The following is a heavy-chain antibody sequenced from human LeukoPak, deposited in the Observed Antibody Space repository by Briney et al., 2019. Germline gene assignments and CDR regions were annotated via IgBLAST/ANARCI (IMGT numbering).Heavy chain of an antibody. Sequence: SPETLSLTCAVYGGSFSGYYWSWSGQPPGKGLEWIGEINHGGSANYNPSLTSRVTISPDTSKNQFSLNLSSVTAADTAVYYCARVGGMATDMGGFDYWGQGNLVTVSS. CDR3: ARVGGMATDMGGFDY. D-gene: IGHD5-18*01. CDR1: GGSFSGYY. V-gene: IGHV4-34*01. CDR2: INHGGSA. J-gene: IGHJ4*02.